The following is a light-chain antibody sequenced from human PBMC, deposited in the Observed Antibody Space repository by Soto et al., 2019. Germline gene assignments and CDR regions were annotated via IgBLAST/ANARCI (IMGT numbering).Light chain of an antibody. CDR1: SSNIGAGYD. V-gene: IGLV1-40*01. J-gene: IGLJ2*01. CDR2: GNT. CDR3: LSFDSSLSVV. Sequence: QSVLTQPPSVSGAPGQRVTISFTGSSSNIGAGYDVHWYQQLAGRAPKLLIYGNTNRPSGVPDRFSGSKSGTSASLAITGLQAEDEADYYCLSFDSSLSVVFGGGTKLTVL.